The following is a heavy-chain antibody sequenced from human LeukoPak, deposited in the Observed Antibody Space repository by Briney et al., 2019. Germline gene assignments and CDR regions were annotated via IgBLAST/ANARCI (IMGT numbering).Heavy chain of an antibody. CDR3: AREWGGSYYYYYGMDV. CDR2: ISSSGSTI. Sequence: GGSLRLSCAASGFTFSDYYMSWIRQAPGKGLEWVSYISSSGSTIYYADSVKGRFTISRDNAKNSLYLQMNSLRAEDTAVYYCAREWGGSYYYYYGMDVWGQGTTVTVSS. D-gene: IGHD1-26*01. V-gene: IGHV3-11*01. J-gene: IGHJ6*02. CDR1: GFTFSDYY.